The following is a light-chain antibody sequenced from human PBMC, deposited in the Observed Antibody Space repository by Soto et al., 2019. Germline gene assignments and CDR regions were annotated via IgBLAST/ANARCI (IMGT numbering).Light chain of an antibody. CDR3: TSWTTSTTMI. CDR1: SSDIGAYNF. Sequence: QSALTQPDSVSGSPGQSITISCTGTSSDIGAYNFVSWYQQHPGKAPKLMLYDVNMRPSGVSNRFSGSKSGNTASLTISGLQADDEADYYCTSWTTSTTMIFGGGTKLTVL. CDR2: DVN. V-gene: IGLV2-14*03. J-gene: IGLJ2*01.